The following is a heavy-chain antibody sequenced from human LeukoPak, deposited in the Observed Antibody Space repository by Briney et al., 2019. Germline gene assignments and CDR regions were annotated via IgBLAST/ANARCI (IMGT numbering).Heavy chain of an antibody. CDR3: AKADGSGSYYKWLDY. J-gene: IGHJ4*02. CDR1: GFTFGDYA. D-gene: IGHD3-10*01. Sequence: GRSLRLSCAASGFTFGDYAMHWVRQAPGKGLEWVSGISWNSGSIGYADSVKGRFTISRDNAKNSLYLQMNSLRAEDTALYYCAKADGSGSYYKWLDYWGQGTLVTVSS. CDR2: ISWNSGSI. V-gene: IGHV3-9*01.